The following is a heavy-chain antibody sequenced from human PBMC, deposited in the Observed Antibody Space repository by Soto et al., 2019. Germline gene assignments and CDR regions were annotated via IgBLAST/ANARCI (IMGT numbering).Heavy chain of an antibody. CDR1: GGSISTSSYY. D-gene: IGHD6-19*01. CDR3: ARQVAGPSTIDF. J-gene: IGHJ4*02. V-gene: IGHV4-39*01. Sequence: SETLSLSCTVSGGSISTSSYYWGWIRQPPGKGLEWIGGIYYSGSTYYTPSLKSRGTISVDTSKNPVSLRLSSVTAADTAVYHCARQVAGPSTIDFWSQGTLVTVSS. CDR2: IYYSGST.